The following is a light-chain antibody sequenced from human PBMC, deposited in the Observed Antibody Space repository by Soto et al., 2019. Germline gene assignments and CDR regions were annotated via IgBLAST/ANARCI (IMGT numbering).Light chain of an antibody. V-gene: IGLV2-14*01. Sequence: QSALTQPASVSGSPGQSITISCTGTSSDVGGYNYVSWYQQHPGKAPKLMIYDVTNRPPGVSNRFSGSKSGNTASLTISGLQAEDEADYYCSSHTSSSTLYVFGTGTKLTVL. J-gene: IGLJ1*01. CDR2: DVT. CDR1: SSDVGGYNY. CDR3: SSHTSSSTLYV.